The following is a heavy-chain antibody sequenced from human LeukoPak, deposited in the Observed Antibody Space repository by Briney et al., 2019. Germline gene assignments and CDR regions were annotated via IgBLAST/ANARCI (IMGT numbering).Heavy chain of an antibody. J-gene: IGHJ4*02. CDR1: GFTVSSNY. CDR2: IYSGGST. Sequence: GGSLRLSCAASGFTVSSNYMSWVRQAPGKGLEWVSIIYSGGSTYFADSVEGRFTISRDNSKNTLYLQMNSLRAEDTALYYCARVPVASWIQLDSWGQGTLVTVSS. D-gene: IGHD6-13*01. CDR3: ARVPVASWIQLDS. V-gene: IGHV3-53*01.